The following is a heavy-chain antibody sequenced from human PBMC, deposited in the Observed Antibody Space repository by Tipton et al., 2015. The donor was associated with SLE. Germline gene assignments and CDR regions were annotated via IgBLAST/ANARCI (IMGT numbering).Heavy chain of an antibody. CDR1: GGSFSGYY. D-gene: IGHD1-7*01. Sequence: GLVKPSETLSLTCAVYGGSFSGYYWSWIRQPPGKGLEWIGNIFYSGRAYDYPSLRSRVTIFVDTSKNQLSLKLSSMTAADTAVYYCASLGGTATNYWGQGTLVTVSS. CDR2: IFYSGRA. CDR3: ASLGGTATNY. V-gene: IGHV4-34*12. J-gene: IGHJ4*02.